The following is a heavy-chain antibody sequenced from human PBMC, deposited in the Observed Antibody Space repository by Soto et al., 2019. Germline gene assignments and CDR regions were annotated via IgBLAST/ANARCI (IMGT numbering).Heavy chain of an antibody. Sequence: EVHLVESGGGLVQPGRSLRLSCADSGFTFDDYAMHCVRQVPGKGLEWVSGINWNSGSIGYGASVKGRFAISRDNAKNSLHLQMNSLSAEDTAFYYCVKDESINWYSGHFRHWGQGTLVTVSS. J-gene: IGHJ1*01. D-gene: IGHD6-13*01. CDR3: VKDESINWYSGHFRH. CDR1: GFTFDDYA. CDR2: INWNSGSI. V-gene: IGHV3-9*01.